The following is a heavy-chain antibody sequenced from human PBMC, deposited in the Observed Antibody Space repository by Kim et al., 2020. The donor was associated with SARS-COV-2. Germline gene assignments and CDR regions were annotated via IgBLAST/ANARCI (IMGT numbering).Heavy chain of an antibody. CDR1: GGTFSSYA. J-gene: IGHJ6*02. D-gene: IGHD3-10*01. Sequence: SVKVSCKASGGTFSSYAISWVRQAPGQGLEWMGGIIPIFGTANYAQKFQGRVTITADESTSTAYMELSSLRSEDTAVYYCARDGGYYGSGSYTTSYYYYGMDVWGQGTTVTVSS. V-gene: IGHV1-69*13. CDR2: IIPIFGTA. CDR3: ARDGGYYGSGSYTTSYYYYGMDV.